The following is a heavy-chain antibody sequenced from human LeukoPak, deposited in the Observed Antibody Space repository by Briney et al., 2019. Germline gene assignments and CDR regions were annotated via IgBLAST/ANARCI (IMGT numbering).Heavy chain of an antibody. Sequence: GGSLRLSCAAPGIIFSSYWMSWVRQAPGKGLEWVANIKEDGSEKHYVDSVKGRFTISRDNAKNLLYLQMNSLRAEDTAVYYCARGGGCTYGWNYWGQGTLVTVSS. J-gene: IGHJ4*02. CDR1: GIIFSSYW. CDR2: IKEDGSEK. D-gene: IGHD2-21*01. V-gene: IGHV3-7*03. CDR3: ARGGGCTYGWNY.